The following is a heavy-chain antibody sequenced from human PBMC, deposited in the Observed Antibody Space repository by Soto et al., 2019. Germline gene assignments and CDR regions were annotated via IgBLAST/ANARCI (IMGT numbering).Heavy chain of an antibody. V-gene: IGHV3-30-3*01. CDR1: GFTFNSYA. CDR2: IAYDGSNK. Sequence: QVQLVESGGGVVQPGRSLRLSCAASGFTFNSYAMRWVRQAPGKGLEWVAVIAYDGSNKYYADSVKGRFTISRDNSKNTLYLQMNSLRAEDTAVYYCARDRYCSGGSCKYNRFDPWGQGTLVTVSS. CDR3: ARDRYCSGGSCKYNRFDP. D-gene: IGHD2-15*01. J-gene: IGHJ5*02.